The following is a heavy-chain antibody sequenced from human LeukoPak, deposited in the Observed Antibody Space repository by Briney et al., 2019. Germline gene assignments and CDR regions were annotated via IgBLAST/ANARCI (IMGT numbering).Heavy chain of an antibody. J-gene: IGHJ3*02. CDR3: ARDSRSSRDAFDI. V-gene: IGHV3-21*01. CDR1: GFTFSSYS. CDR2: ISSSSSYI. D-gene: IGHD2-2*01. Sequence: GESLKISCAASGFTFSSYSMNWVRQAPGKGLEWVSSISSSSSYIYYADSVKGRFTISRDNAKNSLYLQMNSLRAEDTAVYYCARDSRSSRDAFDIWGQGTMVTVSS.